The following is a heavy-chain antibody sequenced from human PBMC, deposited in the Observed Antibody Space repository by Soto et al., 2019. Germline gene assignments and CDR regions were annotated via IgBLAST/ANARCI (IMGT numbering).Heavy chain of an antibody. D-gene: IGHD5-12*01. J-gene: IGHJ6*02. V-gene: IGHV3-11*06. Sequence: GGSLRLSCAASGFTFSYYYMTWIRQAPGKGLEWVSYISSSSSYTNYADSVKGRFTISRDNAKNSLYLQMNSLRPEDTAVYYCARDGYRYGNYYGMDVWGQGTTVTVSS. CDR1: GFTFSYYY. CDR2: ISSSSSYT. CDR3: ARDGYRYGNYYGMDV.